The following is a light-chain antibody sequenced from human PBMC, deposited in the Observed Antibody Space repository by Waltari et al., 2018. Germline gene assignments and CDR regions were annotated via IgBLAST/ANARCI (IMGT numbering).Light chain of an antibody. CDR1: RRDHEGHNY. Sequence: QSPLPPPRSVSWSPGPSGTISCTGTRRDHEGHNYISWYQQHPGKAPKVMIYDVSKRPSGVPDRFSGAKSDSTASLTIAGLQADDEADYDCCAYAGSYILLFGGGTKLTVL. V-gene: IGLV2-11*01. J-gene: IGLJ3*02. CDR3: CAYAGSYILL. CDR2: DVS.